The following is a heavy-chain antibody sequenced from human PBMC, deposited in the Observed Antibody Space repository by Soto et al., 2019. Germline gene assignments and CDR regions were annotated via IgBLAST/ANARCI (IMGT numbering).Heavy chain of an antibody. CDR3: AMAGNYRYFDS. D-gene: IGHD1-7*01. J-gene: IGHJ4*02. V-gene: IGHV4-59*03. Sequence: SETLSLTCSVSADSITSSYWGWIRQPPGRGLEWIGYIHHSGSANYNPSLRGRVTISIDTSKNQFSLKLASVTAADTAVYYCAMAGNYRYFDSWGQGVLVTVSS. CDR2: IHHSGSA. CDR1: ADSITSSY.